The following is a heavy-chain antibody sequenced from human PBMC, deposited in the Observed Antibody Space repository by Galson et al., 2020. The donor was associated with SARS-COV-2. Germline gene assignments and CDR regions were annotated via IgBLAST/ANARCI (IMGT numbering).Heavy chain of an antibody. CDR1: GFTITSYE. CDR2: ISSGGNIR. J-gene: IGHJ4*02. CDR3: ARDRSDKGTDFDY. D-gene: IGHD1-7*01. V-gene: IGHV3-48*03. Sequence: GGSLRLSCAASGFTITSYEMNWVRQAPGKGLEWVSYISSGGNIRYYTDSVKGRFTISRDNAKNSLYLQMDYLRAEDTAVYYCARDRSDKGTDFDYWGQGTLVTVSS.